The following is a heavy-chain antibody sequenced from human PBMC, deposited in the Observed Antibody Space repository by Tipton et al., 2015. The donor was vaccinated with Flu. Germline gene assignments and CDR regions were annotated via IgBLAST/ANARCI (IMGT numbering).Heavy chain of an antibody. CDR1: GFTFSRYT. CDR2: ISGGGGIT. Sequence: SLRLSCVASGFTFSRYTMSWVRQAPGKGLEWVSSISGGGGITYVADSVKGRFTISRDFAKNTLYLEMNSLRADDTAVYFCAKVIPELVAVLDYWGRGTLVTVSP. V-gene: IGHV3-23*01. CDR3: AKVIPELVAVLDY. D-gene: IGHD5-12*01. J-gene: IGHJ4*02.